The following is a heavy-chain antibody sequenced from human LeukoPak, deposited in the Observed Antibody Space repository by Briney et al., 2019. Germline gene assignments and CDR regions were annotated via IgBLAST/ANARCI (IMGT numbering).Heavy chain of an antibody. D-gene: IGHD5-18*01. CDR2: IYYSGTT. Sequence: GSLRLSCAASGFTFSSYAMHWVRQAPGKGLEWVGSIYYSGTTHYNPSLESRVTISVDTSKNQSSLKLASVTAADTAIYYCAKGAGGFSYYNWFDPWGQGTLVTVSS. CDR1: GFTFSSYA. CDR3: AKGAGGFSYYNWFDP. V-gene: IGHV4-39*07. J-gene: IGHJ5*02.